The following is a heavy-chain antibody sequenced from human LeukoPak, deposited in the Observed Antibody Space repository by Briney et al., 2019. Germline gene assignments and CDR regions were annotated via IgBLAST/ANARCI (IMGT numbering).Heavy chain of an antibody. D-gene: IGHD1-1*01. J-gene: IGHJ4*02. CDR3: ARIRQLAIFDY. V-gene: IGHV4-39*01. CDR2: IYYGGNT. CDR1: GGSISSNGYY. Sequence: PSETLSLTCTVSGGSISSNGYYWGWIRQPPGKGLEYIGNIYYGGNTYYNPSLKSRVTISVDTSKKQFYLKLSSVTAADTAVYYCARIRQLAIFDYWGQGTLVTVSS.